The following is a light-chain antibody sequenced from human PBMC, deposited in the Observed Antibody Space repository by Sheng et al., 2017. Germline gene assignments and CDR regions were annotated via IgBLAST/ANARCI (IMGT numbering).Light chain of an antibody. CDR2: GAS. CDR1: QSVNSN. V-gene: IGKV3-15*01. Sequence: ETEMTQSPATLSVSPGERATFSCRASQSVNSNLAWYQQKPGQAPRLLIYGASTRATGIPARFSGSGSGTEFTLTISSLQSEDVATYYCQQYYSLPYTFGQGTKLEIK. CDR3: QQYYSLPYT. J-gene: IGKJ2*01.